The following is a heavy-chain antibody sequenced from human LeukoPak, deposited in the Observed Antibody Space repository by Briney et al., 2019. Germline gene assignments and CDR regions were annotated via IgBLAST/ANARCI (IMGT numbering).Heavy chain of an antibody. CDR2: IYYSGST. D-gene: IGHD6-13*01. J-gene: IGHJ4*02. CDR3: ARGKTQYSSSSPLGY. V-gene: IGHV4-39*07. Sequence: SETLSLTCTVSGVSISSRSYYWGWVRQPPGRGLEWIGSIYYSGSTYYNLSLKSRITISLDTSKNQFSLKLSSLTAADTAVYYCARGKTQYSSSSPLGYWGQGTLVTVSS. CDR1: GVSISSRSYY.